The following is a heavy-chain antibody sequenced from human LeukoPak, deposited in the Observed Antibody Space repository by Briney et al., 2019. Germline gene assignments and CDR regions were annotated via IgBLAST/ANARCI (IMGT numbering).Heavy chain of an antibody. CDR3: SRYYDSSGYSV. D-gene: IGHD3-22*01. CDR1: GFTLGDYA. CDR2: IRSKAYGGTT. V-gene: IGHV3-49*03. Sequence: GGSLRLSCTASGFTLGDYAMSWFRQAPGKGLEWVGFIRSKAYGGTTEYAASVKGRFTISRDDSKSIAYLQMNSLKTEDTAVYYCSRYYDSSGYSVWGQGTLVTVSS. J-gene: IGHJ4*02.